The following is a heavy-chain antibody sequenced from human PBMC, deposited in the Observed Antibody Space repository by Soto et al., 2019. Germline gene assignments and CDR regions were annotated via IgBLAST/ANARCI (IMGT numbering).Heavy chain of an antibody. CDR2: IIPIFGTA. CDR1: GGTFSSYA. D-gene: IGHD2-15*01. Sequence: QVQLVQSGAEVKKPGSSVKVSCKASGGTFSSYAISWVRQAPGQGLEWMGGIIPIFGTANYAQKFQGRVTITADKSTSTAYMELRSLISDDTAVYYCAREGGYCSGGSCSDYWGQGTLVTVSS. J-gene: IGHJ4*02. V-gene: IGHV1-69*06. CDR3: AREGGYCSGGSCSDY.